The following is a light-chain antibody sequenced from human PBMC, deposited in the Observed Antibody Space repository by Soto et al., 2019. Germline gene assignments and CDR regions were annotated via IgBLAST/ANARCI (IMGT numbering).Light chain of an antibody. CDR2: WAS. J-gene: IGKJ4*01. Sequence: DIVMTQSPDSLRVSLGERATISCTSSLNIYFKSNNRNYLAWYQQKTGQPPKLLVYWASTRESGVPDRFNGSGSGTYFTLTIDNVQPDDVAVYYCQQYFITTLPFGAVTNVDIX. CDR1: LNIYFKSNNRNY. CDR3: QQYFITTLP. V-gene: IGKV4-1*01.